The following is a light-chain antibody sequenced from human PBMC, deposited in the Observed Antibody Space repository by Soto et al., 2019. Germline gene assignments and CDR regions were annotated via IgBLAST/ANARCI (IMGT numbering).Light chain of an antibody. Sequence: ETVMTQFPATLAVSPGERATLSCRASQSVRSNLAWYQQRPGQAPRLLIYGASTRATGIPVRFSGSGSGTDFTFTISRLEPGDFAVYYCQQYGSSPWTFGQGTKV. V-gene: IGKV3-15*01. CDR1: QSVRSN. CDR3: QQYGSSPWT. J-gene: IGKJ1*01. CDR2: GAS.